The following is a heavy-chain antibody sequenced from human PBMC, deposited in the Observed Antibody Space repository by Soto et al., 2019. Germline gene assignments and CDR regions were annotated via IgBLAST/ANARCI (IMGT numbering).Heavy chain of an antibody. Sequence: SETLSLTCTVSGVSISSGDYYWSWIRQTPGKGLEWIGYIYYSESTYYNPSLKSRVTISVDTSKNQFSLKLSSVTAADTAVYYCARGGWRHIDYWGQGTLVTVSS. V-gene: IGHV4-30-4*01. D-gene: IGHD3-3*01. CDR3: ARGGWRHIDY. CDR1: GVSISSGDYY. J-gene: IGHJ4*02. CDR2: IYYSEST.